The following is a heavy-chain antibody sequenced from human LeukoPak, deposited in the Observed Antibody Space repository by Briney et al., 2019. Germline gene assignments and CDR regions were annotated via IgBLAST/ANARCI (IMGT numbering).Heavy chain of an antibody. Sequence: SETLSLTCTVSGGSISSGDYYWSWIRQPPGKGLEWIGYIYYSGSTYYNPSLKSRVTISVDTSKNQFSLKLNSVTAADTAMYYCARLFHPALSGNYPFDYWGQGTLVTVSS. CDR2: IYYSGST. V-gene: IGHV4-30-4*02. CDR1: GGSISSGDYY. CDR3: ARLFHPALSGNYPFDY. D-gene: IGHD1-26*01. J-gene: IGHJ4*02.